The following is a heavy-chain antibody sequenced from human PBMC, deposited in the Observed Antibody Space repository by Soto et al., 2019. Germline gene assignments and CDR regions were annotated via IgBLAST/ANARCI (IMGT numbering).Heavy chain of an antibody. CDR3: AGTSCSSTTCPTTY. J-gene: IGHJ4*02. Sequence: QVQLVQSGAEVKKPGASVKVSCKTSGYTFTGYDIYWVRQAPGQGLEWMGWINPHSGGTDSSQKFQGRVTMTRDTSISTAYMELSRLRSDDTAVYYCAGTSCSSTTCPTTYWGQGTLVTVSS. CDR2: INPHSGGT. V-gene: IGHV1-2*02. CDR1: GYTFTGYD. D-gene: IGHD2-2*01.